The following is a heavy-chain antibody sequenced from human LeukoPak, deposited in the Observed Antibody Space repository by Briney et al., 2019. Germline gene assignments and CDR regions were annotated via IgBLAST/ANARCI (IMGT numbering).Heavy chain of an antibody. V-gene: IGHV1-3*01. CDR1: GYTFTTYT. CDR2: INAGYGNT. CDR3: AREGNYGLNWFDP. Sequence: ASVKVSCKASGYTFTTYTLHWVRQAPGQRLEWMGWINAGYGNTQYSQKFQGRVTITRDTSATTAYMELSSLRSEDTAVCYCAREGNYGLNWFDPWGQGTLVTISS. D-gene: IGHD3-10*01. J-gene: IGHJ5*02.